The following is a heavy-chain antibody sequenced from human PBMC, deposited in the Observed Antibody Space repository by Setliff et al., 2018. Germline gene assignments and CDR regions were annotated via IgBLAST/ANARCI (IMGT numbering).Heavy chain of an antibody. V-gene: IGHV4-34*12. Sequence: PSETLSLTCPVSGGSISSGDYYWSWIRQPPGKRLEWIGEILHSGNINYNPSLKSRVTISMDTSKNQFSLKVNSVTAADTAVYYCARSFSRSEKFLLDYWGQGALVTVSS. CDR3: ARSFSRSEKFLLDY. CDR2: ILHSGNI. D-gene: IGHD2-15*01. J-gene: IGHJ4*02. CDR1: GGSISSGDYY.